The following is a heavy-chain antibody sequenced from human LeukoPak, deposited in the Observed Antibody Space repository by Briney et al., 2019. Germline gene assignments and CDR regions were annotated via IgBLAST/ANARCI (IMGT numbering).Heavy chain of an antibody. Sequence: PGGSLRLSCAASGFTFSSYGMHWVRQAPGKGLEWVAVISYDGSNKYYADSVKGRLTISRDNSKNTLYLQMNSLRAEDTAVYYCARTYYYGAFDIWGQGTMVTVSS. D-gene: IGHD3-10*01. J-gene: IGHJ3*02. CDR2: ISYDGSNK. V-gene: IGHV3-30*03. CDR1: GFTFSSYG. CDR3: ARTYYYGAFDI.